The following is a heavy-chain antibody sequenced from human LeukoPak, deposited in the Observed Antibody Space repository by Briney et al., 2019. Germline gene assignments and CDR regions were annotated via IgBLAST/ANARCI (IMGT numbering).Heavy chain of an antibody. CDR3: ARDALPGYYGSGIDP. J-gene: IGHJ5*02. CDR1: GGTFSSYA. V-gene: IGHV1-69*01. Sequence: SVKVSCKASGGTFSSYAISWVRQAPGQGLEWMGGIIPIFGTANYAQKFQGRVTITADESTSTAYMELSSLRSEDTAVYYCARDALPGYYGSGIDPWGQGTLVTVSS. CDR2: IIPIFGTA. D-gene: IGHD3-10*01.